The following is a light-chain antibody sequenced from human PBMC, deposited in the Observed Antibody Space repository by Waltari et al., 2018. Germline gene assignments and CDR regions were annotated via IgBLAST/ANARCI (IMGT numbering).Light chain of an antibody. Sequence: DIQMTQFPSSLSAAVGDRLPITCRASQNINKYLNWYQHKPGKAPKLLIYAASSLLSGVPSRFSGSGSGTDFTLTISSLQPEDFATYYCQQSYSTPQSTFGQGTRLQIK. CDR2: AAS. V-gene: IGKV1-39*01. CDR3: QQSYSTPQST. J-gene: IGKJ5*01. CDR1: QNINKY.